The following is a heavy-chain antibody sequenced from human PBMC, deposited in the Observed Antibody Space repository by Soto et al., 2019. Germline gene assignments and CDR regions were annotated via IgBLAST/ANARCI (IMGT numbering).Heavy chain of an antibody. CDR3: ARGGYYYDSSGPDAFDI. D-gene: IGHD3-22*01. Sequence: ESLKISCKGSGYSFTSYWIGWVRQMPGKGLEWMGIIYPGDSDTRYSPSFQGQVTISADKSISTAYLQWSSLKASDTAMYYCARGGYYYDSSGPDAFDIWGQGTIVTVSS. CDR2: IYPGDSDT. CDR1: GYSFTSYW. J-gene: IGHJ3*02. V-gene: IGHV5-51*01.